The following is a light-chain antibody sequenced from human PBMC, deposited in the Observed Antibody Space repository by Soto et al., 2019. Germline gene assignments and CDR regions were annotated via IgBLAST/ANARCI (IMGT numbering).Light chain of an antibody. V-gene: IGKV1-39*01. J-gene: IGKJ2*01. CDR3: QQSYTTPVYS. Sequence: DIQMTQSPSSLSASVGDRVTITCRASQNIIFYLNWYQQKIGKPPKLLISAASNLQSGVPSRFSVSGSGTDFTLTISNLQPEDFATYFCQQSYTTPVYSFGQGTKLEIK. CDR2: AAS. CDR1: QNIIFY.